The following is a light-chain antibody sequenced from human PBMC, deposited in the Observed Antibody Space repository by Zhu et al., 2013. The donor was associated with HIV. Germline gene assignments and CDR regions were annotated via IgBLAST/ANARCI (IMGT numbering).Light chain of an antibody. Sequence: DIQMTQSPSTLSASVGDRVTLACRASQSISNWLAWYQQKPGKAPHLLIYKASILENGVPSRFSGSGSGTEFTLTISSLQPDDFATYYCQQYNGYSRSFGQGTKVEVK. CDR1: QSISNW. V-gene: IGKV1-5*03. J-gene: IGKJ1*01. CDR3: QQYNGYSRS. CDR2: KAS.